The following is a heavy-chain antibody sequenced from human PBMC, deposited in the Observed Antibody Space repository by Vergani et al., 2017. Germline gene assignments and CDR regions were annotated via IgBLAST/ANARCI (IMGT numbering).Heavy chain of an antibody. CDR1: GGTFSSYA. CDR3: ARDRINRGGIVVPAAVDLEY. CDR2: IIPIFGTA. D-gene: IGHD2-2*01. J-gene: IGHJ4*02. V-gene: IGHV1-69*01. Sequence: QVQLVQSGAEVKKPGSSVKVSCKASGGTFSSYAISWVRQAPGQGLEWMGGIIPIFGTANYAQKFQGRVTITADDSTSTAYMELSSRRSEDTAVYYCARDRINRGGIVVPAAVDLEYWGQGTLVTVSS.